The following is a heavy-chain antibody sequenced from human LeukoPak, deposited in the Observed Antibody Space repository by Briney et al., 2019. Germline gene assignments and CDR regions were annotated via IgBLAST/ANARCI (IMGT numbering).Heavy chain of an antibody. Sequence: GRSLRLSCAASGFTFTTYGMSWVRQAPGKGLEWVSTISGGGSSTYYADSVRGRFTISRDNSKNTLSLQMNSLRAEDTAIYYCAKSRSDWTHFDYWGQGTLVTVSS. J-gene: IGHJ4*02. CDR3: AKSRSDWTHFDY. V-gene: IGHV3-23*01. D-gene: IGHD1-26*01. CDR2: ISGGGSST. CDR1: GFTFTTYG.